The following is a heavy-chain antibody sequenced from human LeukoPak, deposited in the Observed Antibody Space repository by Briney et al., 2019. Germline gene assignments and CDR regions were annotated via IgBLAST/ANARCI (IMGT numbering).Heavy chain of an antibody. V-gene: IGHV4-61*08. CDR1: GDSINSAAYY. Sequence: PSETLSLTCTVSGDSINSAAYYWSWIRQHPGKGLEWIGYIYYSGSTNYNPSLKSRVTISVDTSKNQFSLKLSSVTAADTAVYYCARGGRGPDAFDIWGQGTMVTVSS. CDR2: IYYSGST. D-gene: IGHD3-10*01. J-gene: IGHJ3*02. CDR3: ARGGRGPDAFDI.